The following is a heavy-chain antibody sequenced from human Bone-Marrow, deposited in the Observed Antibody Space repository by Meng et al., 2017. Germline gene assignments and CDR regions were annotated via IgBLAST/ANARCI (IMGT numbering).Heavy chain of an antibody. CDR2: ISGSGGSA. D-gene: IGHD1-1*01. CDR1: GFTFSSYA. J-gene: IGHJ3*02. CDR3: AKDIVQLERQDAFDI. Sequence: GGSLRLSCAASGFTFSSYAMSWVRQAPGKGLEWVSAISGSGGSAYYADSVKGRFTISRDNSKNTLYLQMNSLRAEDTAVYYCAKDIVQLERQDAFDIWGQGTMVTVSS. V-gene: IGHV3-23*01.